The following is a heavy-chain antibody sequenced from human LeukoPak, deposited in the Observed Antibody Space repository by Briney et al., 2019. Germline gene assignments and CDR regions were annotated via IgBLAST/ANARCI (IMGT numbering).Heavy chain of an antibody. Sequence: GGSLRLSCAASGFTFSSYGMHWVRQAPGKGLEWVAVIWYDGSNKYYADSVKGRFTISRDNSKNTPYLQMNSLRAEDTAVYYCAREGGYYYDSSGIPLNYWGQGTLVTVSS. V-gene: IGHV3-33*01. CDR1: GFTFSSYG. CDR2: IWYDGSNK. D-gene: IGHD3-22*01. CDR3: AREGGYYYDSSGIPLNY. J-gene: IGHJ4*02.